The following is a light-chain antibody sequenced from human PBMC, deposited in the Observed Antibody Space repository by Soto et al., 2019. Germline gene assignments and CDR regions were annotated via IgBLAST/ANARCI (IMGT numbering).Light chain of an antibody. CDR1: SSDVGGYNY. V-gene: IGLV2-11*01. CDR2: DVS. Sequence: QSALTQPRSVSGSPGQSVTISCTGTSSDVGGYNYVSWYQQHPGKAPKLMVYDVSKRPSGVPDRFSGSKSGNTASLTISGLQAEDEADYYCCSYAGSYTRGFGTGTKLTVL. CDR3: CSYAGSYTRG. J-gene: IGLJ1*01.